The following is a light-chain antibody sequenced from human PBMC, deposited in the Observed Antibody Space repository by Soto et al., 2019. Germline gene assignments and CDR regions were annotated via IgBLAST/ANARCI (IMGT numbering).Light chain of an antibody. CDR3: QQYSSSPPT. V-gene: IGKV3-20*01. Sequence: EIVLTQSPGTLSLSPGDRATLSCRASQSLSSRYLAWYRQKPGQAPSLLIYRAPNRATGIPDRFSGSGFGTDFTLTISRLGHGDVAVYYCQQYSSSPPTFGGGTEVEIK. CDR2: RAP. J-gene: IGKJ4*01. CDR1: QSLSSRY.